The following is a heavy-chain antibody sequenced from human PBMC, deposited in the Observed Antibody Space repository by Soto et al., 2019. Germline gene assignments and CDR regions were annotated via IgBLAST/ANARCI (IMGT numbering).Heavy chain of an antibody. CDR3: ARANTAMASSFDY. Sequence: QAQLVQSGAEVKKPGASVKVSCKAAGYSFTSYYMHWVRQAPGQGLEWMGIINPSGGSTSYGQKFQGRVNMTRDTSTSTVYMELSGLRSEDTAVYYCARANTAMASSFDYWGQGNVVSVSS. J-gene: IGHJ4*02. CDR2: INPSGGST. D-gene: IGHD5-18*01. CDR1: GYSFTSYY. V-gene: IGHV1-46*01.